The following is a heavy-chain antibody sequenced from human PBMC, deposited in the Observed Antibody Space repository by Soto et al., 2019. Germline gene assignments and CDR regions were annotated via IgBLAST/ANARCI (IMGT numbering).Heavy chain of an antibody. CDR2: IVVGSGNT. J-gene: IGHJ6*02. CDR1: GFTFTSSA. Sequence: GASVKVSCKASGFTFTSSAVQWVRQARGQRLEWIGWIVVGSGNTDYAQKFQERVTITRDMSTSTAYMELSSLRSEDTAVYYRAAAKYYYYGMDVWGQGTTVTVSS. CDR3: AAAKYYYYGMDV. V-gene: IGHV1-58*01.